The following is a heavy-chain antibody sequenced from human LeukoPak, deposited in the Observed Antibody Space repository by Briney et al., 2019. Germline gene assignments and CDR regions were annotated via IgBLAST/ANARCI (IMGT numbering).Heavy chain of an antibody. CDR1: GGTFSSYT. CDR2: IIPILGIA. J-gene: IGHJ3*02. V-gene: IGHV1-69*02. CDR3: ARVSAAGAGLGAFDI. Sequence: SVKVSCKASGGTFSSYTISWVRQAPGQGLEWMGRIIPILGIANYAQKFQGRVTITADKSTSTAYMELSSLRSKDTAVYYCARVSAAGAGLGAFDIWGQGTMVTVSS. D-gene: IGHD6-13*01.